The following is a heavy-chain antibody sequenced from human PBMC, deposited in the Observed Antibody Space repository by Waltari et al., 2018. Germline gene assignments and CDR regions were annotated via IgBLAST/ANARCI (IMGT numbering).Heavy chain of an antibody. CDR2: ISGSGGST. CDR1: GFTFSSYA. CDR3: ASPHESSSWLFDY. D-gene: IGHD6-13*01. Sequence: EVQLLESGGGLVQPGGSLRLSCAASGFTFSSYAMSWVRQAPGKGREWVSAISGSGGSTYYADSVKGRFTISRDNSKNTLYLQMNSLRAEDTAVYYCASPHESSSWLFDYWGQGTLVTVSS. V-gene: IGHV3-23*01. J-gene: IGHJ4*02.